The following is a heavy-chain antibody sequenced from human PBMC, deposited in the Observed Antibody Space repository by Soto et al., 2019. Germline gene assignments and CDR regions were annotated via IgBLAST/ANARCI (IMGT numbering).Heavy chain of an antibody. J-gene: IGHJ4*02. V-gene: IGHV4-59*08. CDR3: ARLGLYYDILTGYPYYFDY. Sequence: QVQLQESGPGLVKPSETLSLTCTVSGGSISSYYWSWIRQHPGKGLEWIGYIYYSGSTNYNPSLKSRVTISVDTSKNQFSLKLSSVTAADTAVYYCARLGLYYDILTGYPYYFDYWGQGTLVTVSS. CDR2: IYYSGST. CDR1: GGSISSYY. D-gene: IGHD3-9*01.